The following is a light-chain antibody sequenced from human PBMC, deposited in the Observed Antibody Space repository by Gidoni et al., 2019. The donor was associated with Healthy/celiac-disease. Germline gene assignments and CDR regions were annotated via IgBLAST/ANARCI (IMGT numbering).Light chain of an antibody. CDR3: NSRDSSGNHHVV. V-gene: IGLV3-19*01. Sequence: SSELTQDPAVSLSFGQPVRITCQGDSLRSYYASWYQQKPGQAPVLVIYGKNNRPSGIPDRFSGSSSGNTASLTITGAQAEDEADYYCNSRDSSGNHHVVFGGGTKLTVL. CDR1: SLRSYY. CDR2: GKN. J-gene: IGLJ2*01.